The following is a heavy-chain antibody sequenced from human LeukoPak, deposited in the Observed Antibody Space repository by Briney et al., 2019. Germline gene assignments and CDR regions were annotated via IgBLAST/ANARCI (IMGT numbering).Heavy chain of an antibody. D-gene: IGHD6-19*01. CDR1: GFTFGDYL. V-gene: IGHV3-49*03. Sequence: PGGSLRLSCTASGFTFGDYLMSWFRQAPGKGLEWIGFISGGTTEYAASVKGRFIISRDDSTSIAYLQMNSLTTEDTAVYYCSRGSGWLSVYWGQGTLVTVSS. CDR2: ISGGTT. J-gene: IGHJ4*02. CDR3: SRGSGWLSVY.